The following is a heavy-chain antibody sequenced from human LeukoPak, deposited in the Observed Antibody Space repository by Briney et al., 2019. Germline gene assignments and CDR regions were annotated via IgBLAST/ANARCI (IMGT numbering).Heavy chain of an antibody. CDR3: AVETRYCSGGSCLVRWFDP. D-gene: IGHD2-15*01. Sequence: ASVKVSCKASGYTFSGYYMHWVRQAPGQGLEWMGWINPNSGGTDYAQKFQGRVTMTRDTSISTAYMELSRLRSDDTAVYYCAVETRYCSGGSCLVRWFDPWGQGTLVTVSS. CDR1: GYTFSGYY. CDR2: INPNSGGT. V-gene: IGHV1-2*02. J-gene: IGHJ5*02.